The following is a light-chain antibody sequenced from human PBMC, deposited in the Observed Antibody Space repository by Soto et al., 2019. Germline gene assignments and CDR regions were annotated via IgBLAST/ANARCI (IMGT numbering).Light chain of an antibody. V-gene: IGLV2-23*01. J-gene: IGLJ1*01. CDR1: SSDVGSYNL. CDR3: CSYAGSSTYV. Sequence: QSALTQPASVSGSPGQSITISCTGTSSDVGSYNLVSWYQHHPGKAPKFMIYEDTKRPSGVSNRFSGSKSGNTASLTISGLQADDEADYYCCSYAGSSTYVFGTGTKVTVL. CDR2: EDT.